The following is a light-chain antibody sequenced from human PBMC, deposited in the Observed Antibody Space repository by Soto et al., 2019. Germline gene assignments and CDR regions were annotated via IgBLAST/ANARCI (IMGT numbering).Light chain of an antibody. CDR3: QQFYNYPRT. V-gene: IGKV1-27*01. CDR1: QGIGTF. Sequence: DIEMTQSPSSLSASVGDRVTISCRASQGIGTFLAWYQHKQGNVPKLLIYAASTLQSGGPSRFSGSGSGTDFTLTISDLQPEDVATYYCQQFYNYPRTFGQGTKVDIK. CDR2: AAS. J-gene: IGKJ1*01.